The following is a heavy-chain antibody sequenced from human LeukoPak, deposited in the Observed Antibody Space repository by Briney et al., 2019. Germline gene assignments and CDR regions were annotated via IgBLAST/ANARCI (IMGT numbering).Heavy chain of an antibody. Sequence: ASVKVSCKASGYRFGGYYMHWVRQAPGQGLEWMGWINPNSGGTNYAQKFQGRVTTTRDASISTAYMELSRLGSDDTAVYYCARDQPDNDDFWSGYLRGPFDIWGQGTVVTVSS. CDR1: GYRFGGYY. CDR2: INPNSGGT. CDR3: ARDQPDNDDFWSGYLRGPFDI. J-gene: IGHJ3*02. V-gene: IGHV1-2*02. D-gene: IGHD3-3*01.